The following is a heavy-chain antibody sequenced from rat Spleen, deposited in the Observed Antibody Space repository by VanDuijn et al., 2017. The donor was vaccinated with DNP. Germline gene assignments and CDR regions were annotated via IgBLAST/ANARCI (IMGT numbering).Heavy chain of an antibody. CDR3: AGRPPPTRGPFDY. Sequence: EVQLVESGGGLVQPGRSLKLSCAVSRITFSDHNMAWVRQAPKKGLEWVAALSFDGSSTYYRGSVKGRFTISRDNAKGTLYLQMDSLRSEDTATYYCAGRPPPTRGPFDYWGQGVTVTVSS. V-gene: IGHV5-7*01. D-gene: IGHD1-4*01. CDR2: LSFDGSST. J-gene: IGHJ2*01. CDR1: RITFSDHN.